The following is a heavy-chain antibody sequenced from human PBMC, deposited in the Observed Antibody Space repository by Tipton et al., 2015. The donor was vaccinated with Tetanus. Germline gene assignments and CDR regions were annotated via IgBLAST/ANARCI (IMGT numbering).Heavy chain of an antibody. CDR1: GYTFTGYY. V-gene: IGHV1-2*02. D-gene: IGHD3-22*01. CDR2: IDPNSGGT. CDR3: ARDRGDYIYYGMDV. J-gene: IGHJ6*02. Sequence: QVQLVQSGAEVKKPGASVKVSCKASGYTFTGYYIYWVRQASGQGLEWMGWIDPNSGGTVYAQKVQGRVTMTRDTSISTAYMELRSLRSDDTAVYYCARDRGDYIYYGMDVWGPGTTVTVS.